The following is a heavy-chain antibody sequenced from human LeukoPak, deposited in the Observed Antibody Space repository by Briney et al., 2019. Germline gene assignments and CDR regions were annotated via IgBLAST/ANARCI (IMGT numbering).Heavy chain of an antibody. D-gene: IGHD3-22*01. Sequence: SETLSLTCTVSGGSISSYYWSWIRQPPGKGLEWIGYIYYSGSTNYKPSLKSRVTISVDTSKNQFSLKLSSVTAADTAVYYCATGNYYDSSGGFDYWGQGTLVTVSS. CDR3: ATGNYYDSSGGFDY. CDR2: IYYSGST. J-gene: IGHJ4*02. V-gene: IGHV4-59*01. CDR1: GGSISSYY.